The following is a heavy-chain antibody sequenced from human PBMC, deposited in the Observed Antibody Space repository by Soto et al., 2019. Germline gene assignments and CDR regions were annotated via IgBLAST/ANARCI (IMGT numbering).Heavy chain of an antibody. CDR2: IYYSGST. CDR1: GGSISSGDYY. Sequence: QVQLQESGPGLVKPSQTLSLTCTVSGGSISSGDYYWSWIRQPPGKGLEWIGYIYYSGSTYYNPSLKSRVTISVDTSKNQFSLKLSSVTAADTAVYYCARYTDGYFDWLLYSHFDYWGQGTLVTVSS. D-gene: IGHD3-9*01. J-gene: IGHJ4*02. CDR3: ARYTDGYFDWLLYSHFDY. V-gene: IGHV4-30-4*01.